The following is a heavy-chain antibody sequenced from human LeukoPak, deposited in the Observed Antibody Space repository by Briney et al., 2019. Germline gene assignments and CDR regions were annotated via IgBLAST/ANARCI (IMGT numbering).Heavy chain of an antibody. Sequence: GRSLRLSCAASGFTFDDYAMHWVRQAPGKGLEWVSGISWNSGSIGYADSVKGRFTISRDNAKNFLYLQMNSLRAEDTAVYYCARSNYDFWSGYYGGYWGQGTLVTVSS. V-gene: IGHV3-9*01. CDR3: ARSNYDFWSGYYGGY. CDR2: ISWNSGSI. D-gene: IGHD3-3*01. CDR1: GFTFDDYA. J-gene: IGHJ4*02.